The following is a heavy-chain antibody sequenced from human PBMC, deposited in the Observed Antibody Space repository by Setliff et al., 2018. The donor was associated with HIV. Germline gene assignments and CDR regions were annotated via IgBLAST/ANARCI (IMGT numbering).Heavy chain of an antibody. Sequence: KPSETLSLTCAVYGGSFSGYYWSWIRQPPGKGLEWIGEIIHSGSTNYNPSLKSRVTISVDTSKNQFSLKLGSVTAADTAVYYCARRSGFALDYWGQGTLVTVSS. CDR3: ARRSGFALDY. CDR1: GGSFSGYY. J-gene: IGHJ4*02. D-gene: IGHD5-12*01. CDR2: IIHSGST. V-gene: IGHV4-34*12.